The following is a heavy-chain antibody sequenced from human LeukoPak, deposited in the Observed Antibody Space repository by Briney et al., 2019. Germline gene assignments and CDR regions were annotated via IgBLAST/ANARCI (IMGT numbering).Heavy chain of an antibody. CDR1: GYTFSSYG. Sequence: ASVKVSCKASGYTFSSYGISRVRQAPGQGLEWMGWISAYNGNTNYAQKLQGRVTMTTDTSTNTAYMELRSLRSDDTAVYYCLWHLSHYGMDVWGKGTTVTVSS. J-gene: IGHJ6*04. CDR3: LWHLSHYGMDV. V-gene: IGHV1-18*04. D-gene: IGHD4/OR15-4a*01. CDR2: ISAYNGNT.